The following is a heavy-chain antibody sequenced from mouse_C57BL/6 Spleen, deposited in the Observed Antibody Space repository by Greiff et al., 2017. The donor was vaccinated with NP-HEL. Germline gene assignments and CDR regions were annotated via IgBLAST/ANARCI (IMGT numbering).Heavy chain of an antibody. CDR3: ARGGYGNYVRDWYFDV. Sequence: VKLMESGAELVKPGASVKISCKASGYAFSSYWMNWVKQRPGKGLEWIGQIYPGDGDTNYNGKFKGKATLTADKSSSTAYMQLSSLTSEDSAVYFCARGGYGNYVRDWYFDVWGTGTTVTVSS. J-gene: IGHJ1*03. CDR2: IYPGDGDT. CDR1: GYAFSSYW. V-gene: IGHV1-80*01. D-gene: IGHD2-1*01.